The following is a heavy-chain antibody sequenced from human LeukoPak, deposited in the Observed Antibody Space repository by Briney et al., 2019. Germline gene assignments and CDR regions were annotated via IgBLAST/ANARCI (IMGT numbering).Heavy chain of an antibody. D-gene: IGHD1-26*01. J-gene: IGHJ3*02. CDR2: IIPILGIA. CDR3: ARDGGSYFGAFDI. Sequence: SVKVSFKASGGTFISYAISWVRQAPGQGLEWMGRIIPILGIANYAQKFQGRVTITADKSTSTAYMELSSLRSEDTAVYYCARDGGSYFGAFDIWGQGTMVTVSS. V-gene: IGHV1-69*04. CDR1: GGTFISYA.